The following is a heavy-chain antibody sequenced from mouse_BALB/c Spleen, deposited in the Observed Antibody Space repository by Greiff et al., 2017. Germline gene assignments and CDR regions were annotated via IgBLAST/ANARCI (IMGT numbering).Heavy chain of an antibody. Sequence: QVQLQQSGAELARPGASVKLSCKASGYTFTSYWMQWVKQRPGQGLEWIGAIYPGDGDTRYTQKFKGKATLTADKSSSTAYMQLSSLASEDSAVYYCARLMITYAMDYWGQGTSVTVSS. CDR2: IYPGDGDT. V-gene: IGHV1-87*01. D-gene: IGHD2-4*01. CDR1: GYTFTSYW. CDR3: ARLMITYAMDY. J-gene: IGHJ4*01.